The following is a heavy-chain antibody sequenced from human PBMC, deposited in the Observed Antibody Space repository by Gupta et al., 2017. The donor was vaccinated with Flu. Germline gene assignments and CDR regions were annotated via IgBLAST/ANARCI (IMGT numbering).Heavy chain of an antibody. CDR2: IYYSGST. J-gene: IGHJ5*02. CDR3: ARHPGTMYQNWFDP. Sequence: QVQLQESGPGLVKPSETLSLTCTVSGGSLSSYYWSWIRQPPGKGLEWIGYIYYSGSTNYNPSLKSRVTISVDTSKNQFSLKLSSVTAADTAVYYCARHPGTMYQNWFDPWGQGTLVTVSS. V-gene: IGHV4-59*08. CDR1: GGSLSSYY. D-gene: IGHD3-10*01.